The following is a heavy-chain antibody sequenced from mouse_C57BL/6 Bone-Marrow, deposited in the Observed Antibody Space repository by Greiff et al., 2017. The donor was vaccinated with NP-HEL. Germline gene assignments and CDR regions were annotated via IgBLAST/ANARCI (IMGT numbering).Heavy chain of an antibody. Sequence: EVMLVESGGDLVKPGGSLKLSCAASGFTFSSYGMSWVRQTPDKRLEWVATISSGGSYTYYPDSVKGRFTISRDNAKNTLYLQMSSLKSEDTAMYYCARPHYYGSSHYAMDYWGQGTSVTVSS. J-gene: IGHJ4*01. V-gene: IGHV5-6*01. CDR1: GFTFSSYG. CDR2: ISSGGSYT. CDR3: ARPHYYGSSHYAMDY. D-gene: IGHD1-1*01.